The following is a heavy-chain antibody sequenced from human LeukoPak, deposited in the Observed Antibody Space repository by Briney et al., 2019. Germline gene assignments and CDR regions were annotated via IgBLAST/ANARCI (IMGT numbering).Heavy chain of an antibody. CDR2: IKQDGSEK. CDR3: TRLHNSGWTGY. CDR1: GFTFTSYW. J-gene: IGHJ4*02. V-gene: IGHV3-7*01. Sequence: GGSLRLSCAASGFTFTSYWMSWVRQAPGKGLEWVANIKQDGSEKHYVDSVKGRFTISRDNTKNSLYPQTNSLRADDTAVYYCTRLHNSGWTGYWGQGTLVTVSS. D-gene: IGHD6-19*01.